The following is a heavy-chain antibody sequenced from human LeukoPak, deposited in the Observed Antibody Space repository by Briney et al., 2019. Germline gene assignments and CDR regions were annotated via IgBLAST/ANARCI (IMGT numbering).Heavy chain of an antibody. CDR2: IKSKTDGGTS. Sequence: GGSLRLSCAASGFTFSNAWMSWVRQAPGKGLEWVGRIKSKTDGGTSDYAAPVKGRFTISRDDSKNMLYLQMNSLKSDDTAVYYCTTVAYCRGTSCHNFAYWGQGTLVTVSS. D-gene: IGHD2-2*02. CDR3: TTVAYCRGTSCHNFAY. V-gene: IGHV3-15*01. J-gene: IGHJ4*02. CDR1: GFTFSNAW.